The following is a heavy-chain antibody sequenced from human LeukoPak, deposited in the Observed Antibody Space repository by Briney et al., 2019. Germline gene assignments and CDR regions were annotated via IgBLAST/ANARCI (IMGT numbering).Heavy chain of an antibody. CDR3: ARAVLPATATYYFDY. CDR2: IYYSGST. D-gene: IGHD2-15*01. J-gene: IGHJ4*02. CDR1: GGSISSYY. V-gene: IGHV4-59*01. Sequence: SGTLSLTCTASGGSISSYYWSWIRQPPGKGLEWIGYIYYSGSTNYNPSLKSRVTISVDTSKNQFSLKLSSVTAADTAVYYCARAVLPATATYYFDYWGQGTLVTVSS.